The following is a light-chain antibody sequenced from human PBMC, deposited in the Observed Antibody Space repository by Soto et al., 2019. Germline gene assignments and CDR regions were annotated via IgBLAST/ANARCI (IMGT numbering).Light chain of an antibody. CDR3: HHYGYGADT. V-gene: IGKV3-20*01. Sequence: LILTQSPGTLSLAPGERATLSCRASESVRNNSLAWYQQHPGQAPRLLIFGASSRATGIPDWFTGTESGADFSLTLSRLEPDDSEVYFCHHYGYGADTFGKGTKLEIK. J-gene: IGKJ2*01. CDR1: ESVRNNS. CDR2: GAS.